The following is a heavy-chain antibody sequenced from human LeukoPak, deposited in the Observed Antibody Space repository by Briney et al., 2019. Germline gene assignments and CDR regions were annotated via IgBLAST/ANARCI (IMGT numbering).Heavy chain of an antibody. D-gene: IGHD2-2*01. CDR2: ISGSGGST. Sequence: QPGGSLRLSCAASGLTFSSHAVTWVRQAPGKGLEWVSAISGSGGSTYYADSVKGRFTISRDNSKNSLYLQMNSLRAEDTAVYYCAGKPNPYQISPWFDPWGQGTLVTVSS. V-gene: IGHV3-23*01. CDR1: GLTFSSHA. J-gene: IGHJ5*02. CDR3: AGKPNPYQISPWFDP.